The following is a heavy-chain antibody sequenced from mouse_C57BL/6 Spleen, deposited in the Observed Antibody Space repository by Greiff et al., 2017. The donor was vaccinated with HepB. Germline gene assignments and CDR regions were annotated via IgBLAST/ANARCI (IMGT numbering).Heavy chain of an antibody. V-gene: IGHV1-52*01. CDR1: GYTFTSYW. J-gene: IGHJ3*01. CDR3: ARPDGGLPFAY. Sequence: QVQLQQSGAELVRPGSSVKLSCKASGYTFTSYWMHWVKQRPIQGLEWIGNIDPSDSETHYNQKFKDKATLTVDKSSSTAYMQLSSLTSEDSAVYYGARPDGGLPFAYWGQGTLVTVSA. CDR2: IDPSDSET. D-gene: IGHD2-4*01.